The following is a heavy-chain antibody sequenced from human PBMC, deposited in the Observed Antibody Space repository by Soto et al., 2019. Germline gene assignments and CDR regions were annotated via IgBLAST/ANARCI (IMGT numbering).Heavy chain of an antibody. CDR2: ISAYNGNT. D-gene: IGHD6-19*01. CDR3: ARVLAVAGLVDY. CDR1: GYTFTSYD. V-gene: IGHV1-18*04. Sequence: GASVKVSCKASGYTFTSYDISCVRQAPGQGLEWMGWISAYNGNTNYAQKLQGRVTMTTDTSTSTAYMELRSLRSGDTAVYYCARVLAVAGLVDYWGQGTLVTVSS. J-gene: IGHJ4*02.